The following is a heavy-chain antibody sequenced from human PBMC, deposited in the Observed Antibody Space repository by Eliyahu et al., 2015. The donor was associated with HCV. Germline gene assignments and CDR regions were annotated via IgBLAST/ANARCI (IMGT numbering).Heavy chain of an antibody. CDR1: GFTVSSSY. J-gene: IGHJ4*02. V-gene: IGHV3-53*01. Sequence: EVQLVESGGGLIQPGGSLRLXCAASGFTVSSSYMTWVRQAPGKGLEWVSVIYTDSSTYYADSVKGRFTMSRDNSKNTLYLQMNSLRAEDTAVYYCARDGPDGDDDFDYWGQGTLVTVSS. D-gene: IGHD2-21*02. CDR3: ARDGPDGDDDFDY. CDR2: IYTDSST.